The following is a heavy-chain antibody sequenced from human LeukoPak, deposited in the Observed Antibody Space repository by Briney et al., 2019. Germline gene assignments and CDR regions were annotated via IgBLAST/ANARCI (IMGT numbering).Heavy chain of an antibody. Sequence: SVKVSCKASGGTFSSYAISWVRQAPGQGLEWMGRIIPILGIANYAQKFQGRVTITADKSTSTAYMELSSLRSEDTAVYYCARQEVTTAPFFNWGQGTLVTVSS. CDR2: IIPILGIA. CDR1: GGTFSSYA. J-gene: IGHJ4*02. D-gene: IGHD4-11*01. CDR3: ARQEVTTAPFFN. V-gene: IGHV1-69*04.